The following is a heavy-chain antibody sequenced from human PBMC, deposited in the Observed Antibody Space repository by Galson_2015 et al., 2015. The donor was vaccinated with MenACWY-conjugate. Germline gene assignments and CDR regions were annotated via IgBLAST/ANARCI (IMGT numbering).Heavy chain of an antibody. CDR1: GFSLSTRGMC. Sequence: PALVKPTQPLTLTCTFSGFSLSTRGMCVSWIRQPPRKALEWLALIDWDDDKYYSTSLKTRLTISKDTSKNQVVLTMTNMDPVDTATYYCARMSAYSSSSGGYYFDYWGQGTLVTVSS. CDR2: IDWDDDK. V-gene: IGHV2-70*01. CDR3: ARMSAYSSSSGGYYFDY. D-gene: IGHD6-6*01. J-gene: IGHJ4*02.